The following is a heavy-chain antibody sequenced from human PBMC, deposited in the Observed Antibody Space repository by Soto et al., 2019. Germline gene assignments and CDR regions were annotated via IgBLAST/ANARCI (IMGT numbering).Heavy chain of an antibody. J-gene: IGHJ4*02. D-gene: IGHD2-15*01. CDR2: ISSNGGGT. Sequence: EVQLVESGGGLVQPGGSLRLSCAASGFTFSSYAMHWVRQAPGKGLEYVSAISSNGGGTYYASSVKGRFTISRDNSKNTLFLLMGSLRAEDMAVYYCARDSIMYSGGSCYFDYWGQGTLVTVSS. CDR1: GFTFSSYA. V-gene: IGHV3-64*01. CDR3: ARDSIMYSGGSCYFDY.